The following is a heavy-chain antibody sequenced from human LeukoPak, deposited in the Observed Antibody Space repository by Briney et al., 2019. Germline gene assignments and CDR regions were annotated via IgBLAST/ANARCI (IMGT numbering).Heavy chain of an antibody. V-gene: IGHV3-73*01. Sequence: GGSLRLSCAASGFTFSGSAMHWVRQASGKGLEWVGRIRSKANSYATAYAASVKGRFTISRDDSKNTAYLQTNSLKTEDTAVYYCTRHGYYDSSGYMWFDPWGQGTLVTVSS. D-gene: IGHD3-22*01. CDR2: IRSKANSYAT. CDR1: GFTFSGSA. J-gene: IGHJ5*02. CDR3: TRHGYYDSSGYMWFDP.